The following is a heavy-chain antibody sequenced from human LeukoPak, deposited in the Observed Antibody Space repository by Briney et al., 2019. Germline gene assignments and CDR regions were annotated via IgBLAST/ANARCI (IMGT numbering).Heavy chain of an antibody. Sequence: GGSLKLSCAASGFTFSSYGMHWVRQAPGKGLEWVAVIWYDGSNKYYADSVKGRFTISRDNSKNTLYLQMNSLRAEDTAVYYCAKAGSAYGDYDYYYYYMDVWGKGTTVTVSS. CDR3: AKAGSAYGDYDYYYYYMDV. J-gene: IGHJ6*03. CDR2: IWYDGSNK. D-gene: IGHD4-17*01. CDR1: GFTFSSYG. V-gene: IGHV3-33*06.